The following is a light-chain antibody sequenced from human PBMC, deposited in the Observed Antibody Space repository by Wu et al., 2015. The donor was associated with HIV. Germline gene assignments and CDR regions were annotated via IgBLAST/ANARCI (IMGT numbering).Light chain of an antibody. CDR1: QGISNF. J-gene: IGKJ2*01. Sequence: DIQMTQSPSSLSASVGDRVTITCRASQGISNFLAWYQQKPGKPPKVLIYAASTLQSGVPSRFSGSGSGTDFSLTIRRLEPEDFAVYYCQQYHDSPYNFGQGTKLEI. CDR2: AAS. V-gene: IGKV1-27*01. CDR3: QQYHDSPYN.